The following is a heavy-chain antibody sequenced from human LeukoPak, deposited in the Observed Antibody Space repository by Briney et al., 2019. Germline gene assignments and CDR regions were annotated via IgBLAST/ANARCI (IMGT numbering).Heavy chain of an antibody. V-gene: IGHV4-59*08. CDR3: ARLLSMGATMRFDF. Sequence: PSETLSLTCTVSGGSINSYYCSWIRQTPGKGLEWIGYIYYSGSTNYNPSLKSRVTISVDTSKSQFSLKLSSVTAADTAVYYCARLLSMGATMRFDFWGQGILVTVSS. CDR1: GGSINSYY. J-gene: IGHJ4*02. CDR2: IYYSGST. D-gene: IGHD1-26*01.